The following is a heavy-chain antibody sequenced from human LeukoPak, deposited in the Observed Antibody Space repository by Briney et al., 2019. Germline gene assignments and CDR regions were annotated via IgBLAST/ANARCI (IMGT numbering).Heavy chain of an antibody. V-gene: IGHV3-64D*09. CDR3: LKITSVTGGDC. D-gene: IGHD1-1*01. Sequence: GGSLRLSCSASGFTFSAYAMYWVRQAPGKGLEYVSGISSNGGSSFYADSVKGRFTISRDNSKNTLYLQMSSLRAEDTAVYYCLKITSVTGGDCWGQGTRLTVSS. CDR2: ISSNGGSS. J-gene: IGHJ4*02. CDR1: GFTFSAYA.